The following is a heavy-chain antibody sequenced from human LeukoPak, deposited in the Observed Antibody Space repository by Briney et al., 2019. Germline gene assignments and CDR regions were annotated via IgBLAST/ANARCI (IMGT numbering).Heavy chain of an antibody. D-gene: IGHD3-22*01. CDR3: VHKASYYDTSGYYSDAFDI. V-gene: IGHV2-5*01. Sequence: SGPTLVKPTQTLTLTCTFSGFSLSTSGVGVGWIRQPPGKTLEWLALIYWNDDKRYSPSLKSRLTITKDTSKNQVVLTMTNMDPVDTATYYCVHKASYYDTSGYYSDAFDIWGQGTMVTVSS. CDR1: GFSLSTSGVG. J-gene: IGHJ3*02. CDR2: IYWNDDK.